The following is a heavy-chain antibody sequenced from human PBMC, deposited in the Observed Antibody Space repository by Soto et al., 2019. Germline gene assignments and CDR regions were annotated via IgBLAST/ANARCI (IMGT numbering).Heavy chain of an antibody. J-gene: IGHJ6*03. CDR3: TTDEGTTGTTRSSGRYYYYYMDV. D-gene: IGHD1-1*01. CDR1: GFTFSNAW. Sequence: GGSLRLSCAASGFTFSNAWMSWVRQAPGKGVEWVGRIKSKTDGGTTDYAAPVKGRFTISRDDSKNTLYLQMNSLKTEDTAVYYCTTDEGTTGTTRSSGRYYYYYMDVWGKGTTVTVSS. CDR2: IKSKTDGGTT. V-gene: IGHV3-15*01.